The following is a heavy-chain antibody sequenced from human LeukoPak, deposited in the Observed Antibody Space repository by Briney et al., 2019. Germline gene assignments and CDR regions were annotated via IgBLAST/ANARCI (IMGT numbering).Heavy chain of an antibody. CDR2: ISGSGGRT. V-gene: IGHV3-23*01. CDR1: GFIFSSYA. CDR3: ARDLWGRDYGDYDDWFDP. J-gene: IGHJ5*02. Sequence: GGSLRLSCAASGFIFSSYAMSWVRQAPGKGLEWVSAISGSGGRTYHADSVKGRFTISRDNSKNTLYLQMNSLRAEDTAVYYCARDLWGRDYGDYDDWFDPWGQGTLVTVSS. D-gene: IGHD4-17*01.